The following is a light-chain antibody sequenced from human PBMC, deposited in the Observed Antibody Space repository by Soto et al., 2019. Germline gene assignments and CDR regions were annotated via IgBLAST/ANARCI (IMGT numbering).Light chain of an antibody. Sequence: VVTQSADAVSLPPGERATLPYRASQSVRSSLVWYQQKPGQAHRLLVYGASSRATGIPDRFSGSGSGTEFTLTIRGLQPEDFALYSSPHSAKSPIPSGEGT. CDR3: PHSAKSPIP. CDR1: QSVRSS. CDR2: GAS. J-gene: IGKJ5*01. V-gene: IGKV3D-15*01.